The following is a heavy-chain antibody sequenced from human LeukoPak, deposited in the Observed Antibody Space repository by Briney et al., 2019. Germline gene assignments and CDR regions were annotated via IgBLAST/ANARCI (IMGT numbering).Heavy chain of an antibody. CDR1: GFNFDNAW. CDR3: ATDFYDST. D-gene: IGHD2/OR15-2a*01. J-gene: IGHJ5*02. CDR2: IRSNSDGGAI. V-gene: IGHV3-15*07. Sequence: GGSLRLSCAASGFNFDNAWMNWVRQAPGKGLEWVGRIRSNSDGGAIDYAAPVKGRFALSRDDSKNTLYLQMNSLQTEDTAMYYCATDFYDSTWGQGTLVTVSS.